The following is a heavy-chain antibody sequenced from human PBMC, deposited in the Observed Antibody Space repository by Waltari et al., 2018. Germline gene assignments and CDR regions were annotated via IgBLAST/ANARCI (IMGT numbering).Heavy chain of an antibody. CDR3: ARGGHVDWLPPDY. CDR2: IHTDGSGT. D-gene: IGHD3-9*01. Sequence: EVQLVESGGGLVQPGGSLRLSCAASGCSFSSFWMHWVRQAPGKGLVWVSRIHTDGSGTRYADSVKGRFTISRDNAKNTLYLQMNGLRVEDTAVYYCARGGHVDWLPPDYWGQGTLVTVSS. J-gene: IGHJ4*02. V-gene: IGHV3-74*01. CDR1: GCSFSSFW.